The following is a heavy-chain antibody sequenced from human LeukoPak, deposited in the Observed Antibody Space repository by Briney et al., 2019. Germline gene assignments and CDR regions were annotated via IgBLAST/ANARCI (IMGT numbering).Heavy chain of an antibody. CDR1: GFTFSTYS. CDR2: ISSTSSNI. CDR3: ARDFSGYDDY. Sequence: PGGSLRLSCAASGFTFSTYSMNWVRQAPGKGLEWVSFISSTSSNIYYADSVKGRFTISRDNAKNSLYLQMNSLRAEDTAVYYCARDFSGYDDYWGQGTLVTVSS. D-gene: IGHD3-22*01. J-gene: IGHJ4*02. V-gene: IGHV3-21*01.